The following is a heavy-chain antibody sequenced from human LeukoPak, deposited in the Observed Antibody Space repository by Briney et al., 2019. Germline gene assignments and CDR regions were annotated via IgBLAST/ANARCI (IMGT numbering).Heavy chain of an antibody. CDR2: ISGSSGII. V-gene: IGHV3-48*01. CDR1: GFTFNTYT. Sequence: GGSLRLSCAASGFTFNTYTMNWVRQAPGKGLEWVSYISGSSGIIDYADSVRGRFTISRDNAKNSLYLQMSSLRAEDTAVYYCAKDRANWAIDDWGQGTQVTVSS. D-gene: IGHD3-16*01. J-gene: IGHJ4*02. CDR3: AKDRANWAIDD.